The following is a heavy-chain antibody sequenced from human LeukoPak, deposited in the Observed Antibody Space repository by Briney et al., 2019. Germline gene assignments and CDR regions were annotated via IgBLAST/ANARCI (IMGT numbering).Heavy chain of an antibody. CDR1: GFTFSSYS. Sequence: GGSLRLSCAASGFTFSSYSMNWVRQAPGKGLEWVSYISSSSSTIYYADSVKGRFTISRDNAKNSLYLQMNSLRAEDTAVYYCARGQGSGDYVWGSYRYLPYYYYYYYMDVWGKGTTVTVSS. CDR2: ISSSSSTI. CDR3: ARGQGSGDYVWGSYRYLPYYYYYYYMDV. V-gene: IGHV3-48*01. D-gene: IGHD3-16*02. J-gene: IGHJ6*03.